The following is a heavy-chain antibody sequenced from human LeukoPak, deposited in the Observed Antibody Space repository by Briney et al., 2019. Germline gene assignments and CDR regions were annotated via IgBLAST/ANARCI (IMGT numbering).Heavy chain of an antibody. Sequence: GESLKIPCKGSGYSFTSYWIGWVRQMPGKGLEWMGIIYPGDSDTRYSPSFQGQVTISADKSISTAYLQWSSLKASDTAMYYCARQASSGYYPGGVDYWGQGTLVTVSS. CDR1: GYSFTSYW. J-gene: IGHJ4*02. V-gene: IGHV5-51*01. CDR3: ARQASSGYYPGGVDY. D-gene: IGHD3-22*01. CDR2: IYPGDSDT.